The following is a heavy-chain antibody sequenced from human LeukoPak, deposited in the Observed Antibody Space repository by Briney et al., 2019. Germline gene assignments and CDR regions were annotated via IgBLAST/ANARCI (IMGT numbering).Heavy chain of an antibody. CDR3: ARGGSSTRTGGYYFDY. J-gene: IGHJ4*02. CDR2: MNPNSGNT. V-gene: IGHV1-8*03. CDR1: GYTFTSYG. Sequence: ASVTVSCKASGYTFTSYGINWGRQATGQGLGWMGWMNPNSGNTGYAQKFQGTVTITRNTSISTAYMELSSLRSEDTAVYYCARGGSSTRTGGYYFDYWGQGTLVTVSS. D-gene: IGHD2-2*01.